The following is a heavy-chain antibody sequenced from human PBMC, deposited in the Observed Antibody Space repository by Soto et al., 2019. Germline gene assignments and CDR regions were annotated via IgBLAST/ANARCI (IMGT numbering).Heavy chain of an antibody. CDR1: GFTFSTYW. CDR3: VCGGNVFIY. D-gene: IGHD3-16*01. V-gene: IGHV3-7*01. CDR2: MDKDGRET. Sequence: EVQLVESGGGLVQPGGSLRLSCAASGFTFSTYWMTWVRQPPGKGLEWVANMDKDGRETYYVDSVRGRFTVSRDNDKNALYLQMNSLRVEDTAMYYCVCGGNVFIYWGQGTLVTVSP. J-gene: IGHJ4*02.